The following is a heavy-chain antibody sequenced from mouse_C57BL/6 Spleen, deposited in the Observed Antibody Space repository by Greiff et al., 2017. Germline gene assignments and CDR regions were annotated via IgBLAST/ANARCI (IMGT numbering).Heavy chain of an antibody. D-gene: IGHD2-4*01. V-gene: IGHV14-4*01. CDR3: TNYDYGDYYAMDY. J-gene: IGHJ4*01. Sequence: VQLQQSGAELVRPGASVKLSCTASGFNIKDDYMHWVKQRPEQGLEWIGWIDPENGDTEYASKFQGKATITAGTSSNTAYLQLSSLTSEDTAVYYCTNYDYGDYYAMDYWGQGTSVTVSS. CDR1: GFNIKDDY. CDR2: IDPENGDT.